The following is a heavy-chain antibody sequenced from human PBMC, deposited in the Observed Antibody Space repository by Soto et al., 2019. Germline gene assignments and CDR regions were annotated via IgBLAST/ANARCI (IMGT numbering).Heavy chain of an antibody. Sequence: QVQLQESGPGLVKPSQTLSLTCTVSVGSISRGGYYWSWIRQHPGKGLEWIGSVYYSGSSYYNPSLKGRVTISVDTSKNQFSLKLSSLTAADTAVYYCPKGGYCSGGSCYFDYWGQGTLVTVSS. CDR3: PKGGYCSGGSCYFDY. J-gene: IGHJ4*02. V-gene: IGHV4-31*03. D-gene: IGHD2-15*01. CDR1: VGSISRGGYY. CDR2: VYYSGSS.